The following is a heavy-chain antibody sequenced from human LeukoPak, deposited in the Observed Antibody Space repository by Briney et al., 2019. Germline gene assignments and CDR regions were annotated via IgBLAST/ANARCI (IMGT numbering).Heavy chain of an antibody. CDR2: ISAYNGNT. Sequence: ASVTVSCKASGYTFTSYGISWVRQAPGQGLEWMGWISAYNGNTNYAQKLQGRVTMTTDTSTSTAYMELRSLRSDDTAVYYCARDLYDILTGYPFYYYYGMDVWGQGTTVTVSS. CDR3: ARDLYDILTGYPFYYYYGMDV. V-gene: IGHV1-18*01. CDR1: GYTFTSYG. D-gene: IGHD3-9*01. J-gene: IGHJ6*02.